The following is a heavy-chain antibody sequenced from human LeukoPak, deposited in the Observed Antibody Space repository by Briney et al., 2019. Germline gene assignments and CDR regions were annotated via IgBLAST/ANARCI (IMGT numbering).Heavy chain of an antibody. Sequence: ASVKVSCKASGYTFTSYYIHWVRQAPGQGLEWMGIINPSGGSTSYAQKFQGRVTMTRDTSTSTVYMELSRLRSEDTAVYYCARAQGYYDSSGYPNWFDPWGQGTLVTVSS. D-gene: IGHD3-22*01. V-gene: IGHV1-46*01. J-gene: IGHJ5*02. CDR1: GYTFTSYY. CDR3: ARAQGYYDSSGYPNWFDP. CDR2: INPSGGST.